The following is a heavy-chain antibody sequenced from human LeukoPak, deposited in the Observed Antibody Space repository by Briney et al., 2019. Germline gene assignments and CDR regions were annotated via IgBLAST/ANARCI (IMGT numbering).Heavy chain of an antibody. CDR2: IYYSGST. Sequence: SETLSLTCTVSGGSISSYYWSWIRQPPGKGLEWIGYIYYSGSTNYNPSLKSRVTISVDTSKNQFSLKLSSVTAADTAVYYCARPRRYCSSTSCYWSAFDIWGQGTMVTVSS. CDR1: GGSISSYY. V-gene: IGHV4-59*12. J-gene: IGHJ3*02. CDR3: ARPRRYCSSTSCYWSAFDI. D-gene: IGHD2-2*01.